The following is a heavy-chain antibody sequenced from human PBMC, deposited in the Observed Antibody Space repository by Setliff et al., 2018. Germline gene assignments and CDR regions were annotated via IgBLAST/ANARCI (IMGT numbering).Heavy chain of an antibody. CDR3: ARSAYYYGSGSYFDY. CDR1: GYSFTSYW. J-gene: IGHJ4*02. Sequence: PGESLKISCKGSGYSFTSYWIGWVRQMPGKGLEWMGIIYPGDSDTRYSPSFQGQVTISADKSISTAYLQWSSLKASDTAMYYCARSAYYYGSGSYFDYWGQETLVTVSS. V-gene: IGHV5-51*01. D-gene: IGHD3-10*01. CDR2: IYPGDSDT.